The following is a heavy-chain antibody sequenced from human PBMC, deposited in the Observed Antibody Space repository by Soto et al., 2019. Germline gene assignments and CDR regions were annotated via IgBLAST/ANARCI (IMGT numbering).Heavy chain of an antibody. J-gene: IGHJ6*02. CDR3: ARHMSGGKPYYYYGMDV. CDR1: GYSFTSYW. Sequence: GESLKISCKGSGYSFTSYWIGWVRQMPGKGLEWMGIIYPGDSDTRYSPSFQGQVTISADKSISTAYLQWSSLKASDTAMYYCARHMSGGKPYYYYGMDVWCQRTSVTVFS. V-gene: IGHV5-51*01. D-gene: IGHD2-15*01. CDR2: IYPGDSDT.